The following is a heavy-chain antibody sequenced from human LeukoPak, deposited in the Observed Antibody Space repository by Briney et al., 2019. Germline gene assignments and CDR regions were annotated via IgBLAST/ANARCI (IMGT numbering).Heavy chain of an antibody. J-gene: IGHJ6*03. CDR3: ARMPYYYDSSGGGNYYYYYMDV. CDR1: GGSISSYY. Sequence: SETLSLTCTVSGGSISSYYWSWIRQPPGKGLEWIGYIYYSGSTNYNPSLKSRVTISVDTSKNQFSLKLSSVTAADTAVYYCARMPYYYDSSGGGNYYYYYMDVWGKGTTVTVSS. D-gene: IGHD3-22*01. CDR2: IYYSGST. V-gene: IGHV4-59*01.